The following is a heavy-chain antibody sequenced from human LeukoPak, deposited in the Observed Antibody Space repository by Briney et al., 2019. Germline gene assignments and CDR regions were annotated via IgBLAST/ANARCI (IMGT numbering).Heavy chain of an antibody. CDR3: AREEGITLVRGVYDY. Sequence: ASVKVSCKASGYTFNSYGISWVRQAPGQGLEWMGWISAYNGNTNYAQKLQGRVTMTTDTSTSTAYMELRSLRSDDTAVYYCAREEGITLVRGVYDYWGQGTLVTVSS. V-gene: IGHV1-18*01. CDR2: ISAYNGNT. CDR1: GYTFNSYG. J-gene: IGHJ4*02. D-gene: IGHD3-10*01.